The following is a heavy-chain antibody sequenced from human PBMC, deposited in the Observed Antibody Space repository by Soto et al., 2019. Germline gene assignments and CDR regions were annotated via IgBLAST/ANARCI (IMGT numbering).Heavy chain of an antibody. D-gene: IGHD5-18*01. CDR2: ISSDGSNK. V-gene: IGHV3-30*18. CDR1: GFTFSNYG. J-gene: IGHJ4*02. Sequence: QVQLLESGGGVVQPGRSLRLSCAASGFTFSNYGMHCVRQAPGKGLEWMALISSDGSNKYYADSVKGRFTISRDNSKNTLYLQMNSLRAEDTAVYYSAKDGYTYGSADFWGQGTLVTVSS. CDR3: AKDGYTYGSADF.